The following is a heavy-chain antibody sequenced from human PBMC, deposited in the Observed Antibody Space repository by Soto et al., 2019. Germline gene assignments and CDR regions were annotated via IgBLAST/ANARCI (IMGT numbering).Heavy chain of an antibody. D-gene: IGHD1-26*01. Sequence: QVQLVQSGAEVKKPGASVKVSCKASGYTFTSYAMHWVRQAPGQRLEWMGWINAGNGNTKYSQKFQGRVTITRDTAASTAYMELSSLRSEDTAVYYCARDFTGSYLGLDYWGQGTLVTVSS. J-gene: IGHJ4*02. CDR2: INAGNGNT. CDR1: GYTFTSYA. V-gene: IGHV1-3*01. CDR3: ARDFTGSYLGLDY.